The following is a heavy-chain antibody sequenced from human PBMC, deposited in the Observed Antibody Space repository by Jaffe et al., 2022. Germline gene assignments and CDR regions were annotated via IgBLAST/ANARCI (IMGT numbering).Heavy chain of an antibody. V-gene: IGHV3-49*04. Sequence: EVQLVESGGGLVQPGRSLRLSCTASGFTFGDYAMSWVRQAPGKGLEWVGFIRSKAYGGTTEYAASVKGRFTISRDDSKSIAYLQMNSLKTEDTAVYYCTRVGIVVVTANGYYFDYWGQGTLVTVSS. CDR3: TRVGIVVVTANGYYFDY. D-gene: IGHD2-21*02. J-gene: IGHJ4*02. CDR2: IRSKAYGGTT. CDR1: GFTFGDYA.